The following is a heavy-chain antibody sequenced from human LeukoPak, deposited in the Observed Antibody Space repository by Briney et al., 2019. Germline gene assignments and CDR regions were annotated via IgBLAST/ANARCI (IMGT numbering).Heavy chain of an antibody. V-gene: IGHV1-69*13. CDR1: GGTFSSYA. D-gene: IGHD3-3*01. Sequence: SVKVPCKASGGTFSSYAISWVRQAPGQGLEWMGGIIPIFGTANYAQKFQGRVTITADESTSTAYMELSSLRSEDTAVYYCARTATFGVVIIHWFDPWGQGTLVTVSS. J-gene: IGHJ5*02. CDR3: ARTATFGVVIIHWFDP. CDR2: IIPIFGTA.